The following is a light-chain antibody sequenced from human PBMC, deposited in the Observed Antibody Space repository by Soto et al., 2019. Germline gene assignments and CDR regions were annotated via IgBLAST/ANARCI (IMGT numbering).Light chain of an antibody. CDR3: QQYYSYPKT. CDR1: QGISSY. J-gene: IGKJ1*01. CDR2: AAS. Sequence: AIRMTQSPSSLSASTVDRVTITFRASQGISSYLAWYQQEPGKAPKLLIYAASTLQSGVPSRFSGSGSGTDFTLTISCLQSEDFATYYCQQYYSYPKTFGQGTKVDIK. V-gene: IGKV1-8*01.